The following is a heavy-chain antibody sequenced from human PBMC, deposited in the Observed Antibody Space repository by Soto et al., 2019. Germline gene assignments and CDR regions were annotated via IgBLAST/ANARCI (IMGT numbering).Heavy chain of an antibody. CDR3: ARGSPVRYYFDY. CDR1: GYTFTSYA. Sequence: ASVKVSCKASGYTFTSYAMHWVRQAPGQRLEWMGWINAGNGNTKYSQKFQGRVTITRDTSASTAYMELSSLRSEDTAVYYCARGSPVRYYFDYWGQGTLVTVSS. V-gene: IGHV1-3*01. CDR2: INAGNGNT. J-gene: IGHJ4*02.